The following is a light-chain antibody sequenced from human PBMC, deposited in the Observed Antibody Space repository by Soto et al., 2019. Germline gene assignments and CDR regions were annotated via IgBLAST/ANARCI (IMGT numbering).Light chain of an antibody. CDR3: QQRSKSIT. Sequence: EIVLTQSPATLFLSPGERATLSCRASQSVSSYLAWYQQKPGQAPRLLIYDASNRATGIPARFSGSGSGTEFTLTISSLEPEDFAVYYCQQRSKSITFGQGTRLEIK. V-gene: IGKV3-11*01. CDR2: DAS. J-gene: IGKJ5*01. CDR1: QSVSSY.